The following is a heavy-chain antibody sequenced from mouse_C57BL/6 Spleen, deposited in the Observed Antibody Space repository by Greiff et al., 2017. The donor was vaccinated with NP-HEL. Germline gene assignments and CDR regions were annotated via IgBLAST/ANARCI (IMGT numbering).Heavy chain of an antibody. D-gene: IGHD1-1*01. J-gene: IGHJ3*01. V-gene: IGHV1-39*01. Sequence: VQLKESGPELVKPGASVKISCKASGYSFTDYNMNWVKQSNGKSLEWIGVINPNYGTTSYNQKFKGKATLTVDQSSSTAYMQLNSLTSEDSAVYYCARAGEGAYYGSSWFAYWGQGTLVTVSA. CDR1: GYSFTDYN. CDR3: ARAGEGAYYGSSWFAY. CDR2: INPNYGTT.